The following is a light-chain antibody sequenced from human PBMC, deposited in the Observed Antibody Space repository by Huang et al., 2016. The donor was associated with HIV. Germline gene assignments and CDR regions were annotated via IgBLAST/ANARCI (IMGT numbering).Light chain of an antibody. CDR2: GAS. J-gene: IGKJ1*01. V-gene: IGKV3-15*01. CDR1: QSVNNN. Sequence: VMTQSPATLPVSPGERATLSCRARQSVNNNLAGYQKNPGQAPRLVLYGASTRATDVPAMFSGSGSGTNFTLIIDSLQSEDFAVYFCHQYDQWPRTFGQGTKVEVK. CDR3: HQYDQWPRT.